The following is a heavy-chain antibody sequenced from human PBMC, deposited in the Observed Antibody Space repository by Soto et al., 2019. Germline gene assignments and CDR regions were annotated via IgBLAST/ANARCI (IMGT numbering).Heavy chain of an antibody. D-gene: IGHD3-10*01. J-gene: IGHJ3*01. CDR1: GYTYTGYN. CDR3: AIGENFGDGVFDF. V-gene: IGHV1-2*04. Sequence: VLLVQSGAEMKKAGASVKVSCKASGYTYTGYNLHWVRQAPGQGPQWVGRINLNSGDTTYAPEFQDWVTMTRDMSISTAYLELNRLRSDDTAIYYCAIGENFGDGVFDFWGHVTMVIVSS. CDR2: INLNSGDT.